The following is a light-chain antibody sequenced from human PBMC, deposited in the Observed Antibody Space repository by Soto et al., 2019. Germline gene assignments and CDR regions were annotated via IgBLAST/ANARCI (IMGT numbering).Light chain of an antibody. CDR2: LNSDGSH. CDR3: QTWGTGTWV. CDR1: SGHSSYA. J-gene: IGLJ3*02. Sequence: QLVLTQSPSASASLGASVKLTCTLSSGHSSYAIAWHQQQPEKGPRYLMKLNSDGSHSKGDGIPDRFSGSSSGAERYLTISSLQSADEADCYCQTWGTGTWVFGGGTKLTVL. V-gene: IGLV4-69*01.